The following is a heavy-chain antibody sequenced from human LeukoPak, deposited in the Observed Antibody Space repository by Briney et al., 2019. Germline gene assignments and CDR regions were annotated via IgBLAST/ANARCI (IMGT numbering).Heavy chain of an antibody. D-gene: IGHD3-10*01. Sequence: GGSLRLSCAASGFTFSNYALSWVRQAPGKGLEWISANGGSGDSTYYTDSVKGRFTISRDNSKNTLYLQMNSLRAEDTAVYYCANPPSEKAPPGWGQGTLVTVSS. V-gene: IGHV3-23*01. CDR1: GFTFSNYA. CDR2: NGGSGDST. CDR3: ANPPSEKAPPG. J-gene: IGHJ4*02.